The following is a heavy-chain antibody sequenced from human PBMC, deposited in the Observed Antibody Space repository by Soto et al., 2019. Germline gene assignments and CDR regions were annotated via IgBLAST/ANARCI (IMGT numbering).Heavy chain of an antibody. D-gene: IGHD3-16*01. V-gene: IGHV4-39*01. CDR1: GGSISSSSYY. CDR2: IYYSGYT. Sequence: QLQLQESGPGLVKPSETLSLTCTVSGGSISSSSYYWGWIRQPPGKGLEWIGSIYYSGYTYYNPSLKSRVPISVDTSKNQFSLKPSSVTAADTAVYYCARHNGPLYVGYYYDMDVWGQGTTVTVSS. J-gene: IGHJ6*02. CDR3: ARHNGPLYVGYYYDMDV.